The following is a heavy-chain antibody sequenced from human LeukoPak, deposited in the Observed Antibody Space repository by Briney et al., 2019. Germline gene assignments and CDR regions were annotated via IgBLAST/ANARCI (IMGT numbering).Heavy chain of an antibody. Sequence: PGRSLRLSCAASGFTFSSYAMHWVRQAPGKGLEWVAVISYDGSNKYYADSVKGRFTISRDNSKNTLYLQMNSLRAEDTAVYYCAKVPPDSLRFLEWFPDYWGQGTLVTVSS. CDR2: ISYDGSNK. V-gene: IGHV3-30*04. CDR3: AKVPPDSLRFLEWFPDY. CDR1: GFTFSSYA. D-gene: IGHD3-3*01. J-gene: IGHJ4*02.